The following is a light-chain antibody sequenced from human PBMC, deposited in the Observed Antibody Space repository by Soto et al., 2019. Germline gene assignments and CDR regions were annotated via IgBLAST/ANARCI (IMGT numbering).Light chain of an antibody. CDR3: QAWGTGIPAV. J-gene: IGLJ7*01. V-gene: IGLV4-69*01. Sequence: QLVLTQWPSASASLGASVKLTCTLSSGHSSYAIAWHQQQPEKGPRYLLKLNSDGSHSKGDAIPDRFSGSSSGAERYLTTSSLQSEDEADYYYQAWGTGIPAVFGRGTQLTLL. CDR1: SGHSSYA. CDR2: LNSDGSH.